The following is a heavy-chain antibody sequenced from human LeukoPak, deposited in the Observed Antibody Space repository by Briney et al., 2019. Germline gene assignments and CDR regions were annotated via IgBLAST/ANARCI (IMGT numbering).Heavy chain of an antibody. CDR3: ASGYDFWSGYYRVDY. V-gene: IGHV3-11*04. CDR1: GFTFSDYY. J-gene: IGHJ4*02. Sequence: GGSLRLSCAASGFTFSDYYMSWIRQAPGKGLEWVSYISSSGSTIYYADSVKGRFTISRDNAKNSLYLQMNSLRAEDTAVYYCASGYDFWSGYYRVDYWGQGTLVTVSS. CDR2: ISSSGSTI. D-gene: IGHD3-3*01.